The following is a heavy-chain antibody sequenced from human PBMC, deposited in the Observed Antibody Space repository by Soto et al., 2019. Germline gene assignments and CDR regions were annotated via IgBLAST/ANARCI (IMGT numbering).Heavy chain of an antibody. V-gene: IGHV3-11*01. CDR1: GRTFSENY. D-gene: IGHD3-10*01. CDR3: AKFFGAFDI. CDR2: IRNGGSHM. Sequence: PGGSLRLSCAASGRTFSENYMSWIRQAPGKGLEWVSYIRNGGSHMYYADSVKGRSTISRDDAKNSLYLQMNSLRAEDTAVYYCAKFFGAFDIWGQGIMVTVSS. J-gene: IGHJ3*02.